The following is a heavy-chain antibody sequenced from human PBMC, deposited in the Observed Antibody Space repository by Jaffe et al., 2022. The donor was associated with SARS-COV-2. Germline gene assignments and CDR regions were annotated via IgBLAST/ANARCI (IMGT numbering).Heavy chain of an antibody. CDR1: GFTFSNYA. CDR3: VKERLAGGFDY. CDR2: ISGGGGST. D-gene: IGHD6-19*01. V-gene: IGHV3-23*01. J-gene: IGHJ4*02. Sequence: EVQLLDSGGDLVQPGGSLRLSCAASGFTFSNYAMGWVRQAPGKGLDWVSSISGGGGSTNYADSVKGRFTVSRDNSKYTLYLQMNSLRAEDTAVYYCVKERLAGGFDYWGQGTLVTVSS.